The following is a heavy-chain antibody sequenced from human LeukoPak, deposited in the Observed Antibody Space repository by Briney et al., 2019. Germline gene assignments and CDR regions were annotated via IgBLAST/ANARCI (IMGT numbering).Heavy chain of an antibody. CDR1: GYIFTSNY. CDR3: ARAQGSGSSFSARVFDY. Sequence: GASVKVSCKPSGYIFTSNYIHWLRQAPGQGLEWMGIKNPTTGGTSYAQRFQDRVTLTMDTSTRTVYMGLSSLTSEDTAVYYCARAQGSGSSFSARVFDYWGQGTLVTVSP. CDR2: KNPTTGGT. J-gene: IGHJ4*02. V-gene: IGHV1-46*01. D-gene: IGHD6-13*01.